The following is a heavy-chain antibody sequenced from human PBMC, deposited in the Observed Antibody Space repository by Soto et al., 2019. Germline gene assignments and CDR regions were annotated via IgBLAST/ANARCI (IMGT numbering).Heavy chain of an antibody. Sequence: EVQLLESGGGLVQPGGSLRLSCAASGFTFSSYAMSWVRQAPGKGLEWVSVISGSGGSTYYADSVKGRFTISRDNSKNTLYLQMNSLRAEDTAVYYCSRRTSGWYFDYWGQGTLVTVSS. CDR2: ISGSGGST. J-gene: IGHJ4*02. CDR3: SRRTSGWYFDY. V-gene: IGHV3-23*01. CDR1: GFTFSSYA. D-gene: IGHD6-19*01.